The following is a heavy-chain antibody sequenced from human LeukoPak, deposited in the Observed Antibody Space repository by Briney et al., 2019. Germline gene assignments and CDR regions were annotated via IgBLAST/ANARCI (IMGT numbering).Heavy chain of an antibody. V-gene: IGHV3-30*02. CDR2: IRYDGSNK. CDR1: GFTFSSYG. J-gene: IGHJ4*02. CDR3: AKDRGIQLWSHYFDY. D-gene: IGHD5-18*01. Sequence: GGSLRLSCAASGFTFSSYGMHWVRQAPGKGLEWVAFIRYDGSNKYYADSVKGRFTISRDNSKNTLYLQMNSLRAEDTAVYYCAKDRGIQLWSHYFDYWGQGTLVTVSS.